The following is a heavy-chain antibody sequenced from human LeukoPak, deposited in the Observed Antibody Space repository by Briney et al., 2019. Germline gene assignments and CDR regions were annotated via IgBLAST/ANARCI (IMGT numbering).Heavy chain of an antibody. Sequence: GGSLRLSCAASGFTVSSNYMSWVRQAPGKGLEWVSVIYSGGSTYYADSVKGRFTISRDNSKNTLYLQMNSLRAEDTAVYYCATWYSRSSRGPADWGQGTLVTVSS. D-gene: IGHD6-6*01. V-gene: IGHV3-66*01. CDR1: GFTVSSNY. J-gene: IGHJ4*02. CDR3: ATWYSRSSRGPAD. CDR2: IYSGGST.